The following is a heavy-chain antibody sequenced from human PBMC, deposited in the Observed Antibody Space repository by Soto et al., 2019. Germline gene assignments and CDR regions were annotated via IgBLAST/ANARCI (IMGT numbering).Heavy chain of an antibody. CDR2: IGGTGGRT. V-gene: IGHV3-23*01. D-gene: IGHD3-3*01. Sequence: PGGSLRLSCASSGFSFSSYAMSWVRQAPGKGLEWVSGIGGTGGRTYYADSVKGRFTISRDNSKNTLYLQTSSLRAEDTAVYYCAKEVGDGNSNFDYWGQGTLVTVSS. CDR1: GFSFSSYA. CDR3: AKEVGDGNSNFDY. J-gene: IGHJ4*02.